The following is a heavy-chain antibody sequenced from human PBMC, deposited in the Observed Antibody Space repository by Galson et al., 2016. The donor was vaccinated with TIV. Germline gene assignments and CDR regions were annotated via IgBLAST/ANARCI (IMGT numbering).Heavy chain of an antibody. CDR2: IDWDDDK. D-gene: IGHD3-22*01. V-gene: IGHV2-70*11. J-gene: IGHJ4*02. Sequence: PALVKPTQTLTLTCTFSGFSLNTDGMCVNWIRQPPGKALEWLARIDWDDDKSYTSSLKTRLTISKDTSKNQVVLTMTNMDPVDTATYYCARISCYYDSSGHYIPRSFDYWGQGTLGTVSS. CDR3: ARISCYYDSSGHYIPRSFDY. CDR1: GFSLNTDGMC.